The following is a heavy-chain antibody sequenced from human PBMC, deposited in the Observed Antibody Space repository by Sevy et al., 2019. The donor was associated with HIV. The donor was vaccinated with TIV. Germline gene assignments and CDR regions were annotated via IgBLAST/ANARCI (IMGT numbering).Heavy chain of an antibody. V-gene: IGHV4-39*01. Sequence: SETLSLTCTVSGGSISSSYYHWGWIRQPPGKGLGWIGSIFYSGNTYYNPSLKSGITISIDTSKNQCSLKLSYVTAAELAVYFCARLSGAYAGSGYYDGGERYYFDFWGQGTLVTVSS. CDR1: GGSISSSYYH. CDR2: IFYSGNT. J-gene: IGHJ4*02. D-gene: IGHD3-22*01. CDR3: ARLSGAYAGSGYYDGGERYYFDF.